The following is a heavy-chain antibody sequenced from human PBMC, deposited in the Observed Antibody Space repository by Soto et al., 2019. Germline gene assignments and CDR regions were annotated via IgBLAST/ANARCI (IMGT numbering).Heavy chain of an antibody. CDR2: IYHSGST. J-gene: IGHJ3*02. CDR1: GGSISSGGYS. CDR3: ARDSKAAGNRLAFDI. V-gene: IGHV4-30-2*01. Sequence: SETLSLTCAVSGGSISSGGYSWSWIRQPPGKGLEWIGYIYHSGSTYYNPSLKSRVTILVDRSKNQFSLKLSSVTAADTAVYYCARDSKAAGNRLAFDIWGQGTMVTVSS. D-gene: IGHD6-25*01.